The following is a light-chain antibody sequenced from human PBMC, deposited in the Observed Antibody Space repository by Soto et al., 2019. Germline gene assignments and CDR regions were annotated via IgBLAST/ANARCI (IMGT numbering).Light chain of an antibody. CDR3: QQYNDWPLS. CDR1: QSVSSN. CDR2: GAS. V-gene: IGKV3-15*01. Sequence: EIVMTQSPATLSVSPGERATLSCSASQSVSSNLAWYQQKPGQAPRLFIYGASTRATGIPARFSGSGSGTEFTLTISSLQSEDFAVYYCQQYNDWPLSFGPGTKVDI. J-gene: IGKJ3*01.